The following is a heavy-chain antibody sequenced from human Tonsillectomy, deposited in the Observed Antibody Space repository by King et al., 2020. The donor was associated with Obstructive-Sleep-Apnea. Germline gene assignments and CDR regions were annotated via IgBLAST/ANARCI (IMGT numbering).Heavy chain of an antibody. V-gene: IGHV3-21*01. Sequence: QLVQSGGGLVKPGGSLRLSCAASGFTFSSYSMNWVRQAPGKGLEWVSSISSSSSYIYYADSVKGRFTISRDNAKNSLYLQMNSLRAEDTAVYYCARDLDSSSWINWFDPWGQGTLVTVSS. D-gene: IGHD6-13*01. J-gene: IGHJ5*02. CDR2: ISSSSSYI. CDR3: ARDLDSSSWINWFDP. CDR1: GFTFSSYS.